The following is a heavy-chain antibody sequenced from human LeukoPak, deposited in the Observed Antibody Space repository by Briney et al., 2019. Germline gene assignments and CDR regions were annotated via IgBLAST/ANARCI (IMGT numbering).Heavy chain of an antibody. V-gene: IGHV3-23*01. Sequence: LSGGSLRLSCAASGFTFSSYAMSWVRQAPGKGLEWVSAISGSGGSTYYADSVKGRFTISRDNSKNTLFLQMNSLRAEDTAVYYCAANGESTDWHWNYWGQGTLVTVSS. CDR1: GFTFSSYA. CDR2: ISGSGGST. D-gene: IGHD3-9*01. J-gene: IGHJ4*02. CDR3: AANGESTDWHWNY.